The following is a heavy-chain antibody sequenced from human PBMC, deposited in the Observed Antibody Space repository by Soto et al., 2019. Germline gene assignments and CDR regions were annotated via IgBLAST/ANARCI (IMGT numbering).Heavy chain of an antibody. CDR3: ARLFQGLQTVTPRYGMDV. Sequence: QVQLVQSGAEVKKPGSSVKVSCKASGGTFSSYAISWVRQAPGQGLEWMGGIIPIFGTANYAQKFQGRVTITEDESTSTAYMELSSLRSEDTAVYYCARLFQGLQTVTPRYGMDVWGQGTTVTVSS. V-gene: IGHV1-69*12. D-gene: IGHD4-17*01. CDR2: IIPIFGTA. CDR1: GGTFSSYA. J-gene: IGHJ6*02.